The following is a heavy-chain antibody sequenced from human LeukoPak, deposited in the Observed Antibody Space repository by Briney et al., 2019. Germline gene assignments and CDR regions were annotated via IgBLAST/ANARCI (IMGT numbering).Heavy chain of an antibody. CDR3: ARANSGYDPFDY. CDR2: IYHSGST. D-gene: IGHD5-12*01. Sequence: SQTLSLTCAVSGGSISSGGYSWSWIRQPPGKGLEWIGYIYHSGSTYDNPSLKSRVTISVDRSKNQFSLNLSSVTAADTGVYYCARANSGYDPFDYWGQGTLVTVSS. CDR1: GGSISSGGYS. J-gene: IGHJ4*02. V-gene: IGHV4-30-2*01.